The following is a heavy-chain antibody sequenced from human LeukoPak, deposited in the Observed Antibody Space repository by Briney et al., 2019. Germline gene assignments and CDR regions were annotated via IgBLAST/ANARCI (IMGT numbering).Heavy chain of an antibody. Sequence: GGSLRLSCAASGFTFSDHYMSWIRQVPGKGLEWVSYISTSGTYTNCADSVKGRFTISRDNAKNSLYLQMNSLRAEDTAVYYCARDPGIGDAFDIWGQGTMVTVSS. J-gene: IGHJ3*02. CDR1: GFTFSDHY. V-gene: IGHV3-11*06. CDR3: ARDPGIGDAFDI. CDR2: ISTSGTYT. D-gene: IGHD3-10*01.